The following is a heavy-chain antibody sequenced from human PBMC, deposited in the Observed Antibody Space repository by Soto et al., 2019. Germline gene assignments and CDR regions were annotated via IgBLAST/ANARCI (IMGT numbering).Heavy chain of an antibody. J-gene: IGHJ4*02. CDR3: ARWSYLDY. CDR1: GLSFGSYA. CDR2: ISGSDGKT. Sequence: AESQILFGGASGLSFGSYAPCWVRQAPGKGLEWVSTISGSDGKTFYADSVKGRFSISRDTSQSTLYLQMNSLRADDTAMYYCARWSYLDYWGQGSRVTGAS. V-gene: IGHV3-23*01. D-gene: IGHD3-3*01.